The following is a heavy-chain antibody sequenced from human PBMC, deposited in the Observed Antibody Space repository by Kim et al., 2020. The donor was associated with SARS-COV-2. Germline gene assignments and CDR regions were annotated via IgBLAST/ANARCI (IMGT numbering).Heavy chain of an antibody. CDR3: ASRSAYSSGWYD. CDR2: INHSGST. CDR1: GGSFSGYY. V-gene: IGHV4-34*01. J-gene: IGHJ4*02. Sequence: SETLSLTCAVYGGSFSGYYWSWIRQPPGKGLEWIGEINHSGSTNYNPSLKSRVTISVDTSKNQFSLKLSSVTAADTAVYYCASRSAYSSGWYDWGQGTLVTVSS. D-gene: IGHD6-19*01.